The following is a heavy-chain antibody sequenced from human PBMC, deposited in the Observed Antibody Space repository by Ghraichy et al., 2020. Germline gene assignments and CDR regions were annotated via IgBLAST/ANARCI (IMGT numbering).Heavy chain of an antibody. D-gene: IGHD6-13*01. CDR1: GGSFSGYY. J-gene: IGHJ4*02. CDR2: INHSGST. CDR3: AREGIAAALAPRGPFDY. V-gene: IGHV4-34*01. Sequence: ETLSLTCAVYGGSFSGYYWSWIRQPPGKGLEWIGEINHSGSTNYNPSLKSRVTISVDTSKNQFSLKLSSVTAADTAVYYCAREGIAAALAPRGPFDYWGQGTLVTVSS.